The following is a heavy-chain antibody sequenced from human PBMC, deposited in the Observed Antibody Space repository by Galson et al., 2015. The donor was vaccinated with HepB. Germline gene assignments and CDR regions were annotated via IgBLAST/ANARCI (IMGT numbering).Heavy chain of an antibody. CDR1: GYTFTTNG. J-gene: IGHJ4*02. CDR3: ARDRDYRFDY. V-gene: IGHV1-18*04. Sequence: SVKVSCKASGYTFTTNGISWVRQAPGQGLEWMGWISASSGNTKYAQNFQERVTLTRDTSTSTVYLELRNLRSDDTAAYYCARDRDYRFDYWGQGTLVTVSS. D-gene: IGHD4/OR15-4a*01. CDR2: ISASSGNT.